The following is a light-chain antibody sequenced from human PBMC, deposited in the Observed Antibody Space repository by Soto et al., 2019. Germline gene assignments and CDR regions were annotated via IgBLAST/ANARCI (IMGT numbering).Light chain of an antibody. CDR1: QNIKTW. Sequence: DIQMTQSPSTLSASVGDTVTITCRASQNIKTWLAWHQQKPGKAPKLLIFDASTFESGVPSRFSGSGSGTDFTLTINSLQPDDFATYYCQQYSSYSPLFGQGTKVDIK. CDR2: DAS. V-gene: IGKV1-5*01. CDR3: QQYSSYSPL. J-gene: IGKJ1*01.